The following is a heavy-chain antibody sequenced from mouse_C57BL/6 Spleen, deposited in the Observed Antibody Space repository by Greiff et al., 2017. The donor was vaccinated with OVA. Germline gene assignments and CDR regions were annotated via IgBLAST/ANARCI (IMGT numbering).Heavy chain of an antibody. D-gene: IGHD1-1*01. CDR2: IYPGSGS. CDR3: ARGYYGSY. CDR1: GYTFTSYW. V-gene: IGHV1-55*01. Sequence: QVQLQQPGAELVKPGASVKMSCKASGYTFTSYWITWVKQRPGQGLEWIGDIYPGSGSNYNEKFKSKATLTVDTSSSTAYMQLSSLTSEDSAVYYCARGYYGSYWGQGTTLTVSS. J-gene: IGHJ2*01.